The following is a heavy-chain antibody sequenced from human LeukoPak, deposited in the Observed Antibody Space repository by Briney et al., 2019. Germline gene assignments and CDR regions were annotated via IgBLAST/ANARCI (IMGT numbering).Heavy chain of an antibody. Sequence: SETLSLTCTVSGASISSYYYNWIRQTAGRGLEWIGRLYISGSTDYNPSLKSRVTISVDTSNNQFSLNLNSVTAADTAVYFCARDLSGGLYFDYWGQGVLVTVSS. CDR3: ARDLSGGLYFDY. CDR2: LYISGST. V-gene: IGHV4-4*07. D-gene: IGHD3-10*01. J-gene: IGHJ4*02. CDR1: GASISSYY.